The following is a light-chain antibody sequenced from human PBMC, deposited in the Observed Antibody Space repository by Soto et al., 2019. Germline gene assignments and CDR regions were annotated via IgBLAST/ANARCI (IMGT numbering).Light chain of an antibody. V-gene: IGKV3-20*01. J-gene: IGKJ5*01. CDR3: QQYGPSPRIP. Sequence: EIVLTQSPGTLSLSPGERATLSCRASQSVSTSNLAWYQQKLGQAPRLLIYVVASRATGSPDRFSGSGSGTEFALTISRLEPEDRAVYYCQQYGPSPRIPFGQGTRREMK. CDR1: QSVSTSN. CDR2: VVA.